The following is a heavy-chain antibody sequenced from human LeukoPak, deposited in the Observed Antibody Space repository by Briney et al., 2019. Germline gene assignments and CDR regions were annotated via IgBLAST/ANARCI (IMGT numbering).Heavy chain of an antibody. V-gene: IGHV4-34*01. Sequence: PSETLSLTCAVYGGSFSGYYWSWIRQPPGKGLEWIGEINHSGSTNYNPSLKSRVTISVDTSKNQFSLKLSSVTAADTAVYYCARPGPGGYSSSWRLYYFDYWGQGTLVTVSS. D-gene: IGHD6-13*01. J-gene: IGHJ4*02. CDR3: ARPGPGGYSSSWRLYYFDY. CDR1: GGSFSGYY. CDR2: INHSGST.